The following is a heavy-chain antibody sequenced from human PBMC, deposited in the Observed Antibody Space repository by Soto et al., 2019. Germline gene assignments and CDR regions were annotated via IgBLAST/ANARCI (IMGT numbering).Heavy chain of an antibody. J-gene: IGHJ6*02. CDR3: AREGGYYDSSGSGVYHYFGVDV. CDR1: GGPISPYY. Sequence: LSLTCSVSGGPISPYYWSWIRQPAGKGLEWIGRIYFTGSTNYNPPLKSRVTMSVDTSKNQFSLKLSSVTAADTAVYYCAREGGYYDSSGSGVYHYFGVDVWGQGT. V-gene: IGHV4-4*07. CDR2: IYFTGST. D-gene: IGHD3-22*01.